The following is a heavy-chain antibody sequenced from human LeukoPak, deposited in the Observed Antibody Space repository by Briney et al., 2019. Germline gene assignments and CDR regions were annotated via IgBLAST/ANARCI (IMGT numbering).Heavy chain of an antibody. Sequence: PSETLSLTCTVSGGSISNYYWSWIRQPAGKGLEWIGRIYTSGSTNYNPSLKSRVTMSVDTSKNQFSLKLSSVTAADAAVYYCARVYCSGGSCYYFDYWGQATLVTVSS. CDR2: IYTSGST. D-gene: IGHD2-15*01. CDR1: GGSISNYY. CDR3: ARVYCSGGSCYYFDY. V-gene: IGHV4-4*07. J-gene: IGHJ4*02.